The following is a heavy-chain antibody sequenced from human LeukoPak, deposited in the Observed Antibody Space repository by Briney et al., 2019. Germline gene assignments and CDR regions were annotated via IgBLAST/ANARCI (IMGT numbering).Heavy chain of an antibody. CDR1: GFTFSNHA. J-gene: IGHJ6*02. Sequence: PGGSLRLSCVASGFTFSNHALTWVRQAPGKGLEWVSNLGGSGVPTNYANSVKGRFIISRDNSKNTLYLEMNSMGVDDTGIYFCAKCPSSLSCYGVRLDVWGQGTTVTVSS. D-gene: IGHD3-22*01. V-gene: IGHV3-23*01. CDR3: AKCPSSLSCYGVRLDV. CDR2: LGGSGVPT.